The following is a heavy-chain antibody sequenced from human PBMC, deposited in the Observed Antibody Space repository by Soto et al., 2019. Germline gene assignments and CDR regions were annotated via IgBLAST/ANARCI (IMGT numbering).Heavy chain of an antibody. D-gene: IGHD1-1*01. J-gene: IGHJ3*02. V-gene: IGHV4-61*01. CDR3: ARVERGTVTTVVDAFDI. CDR1: GGFVSSGSYY. CDR2: MSHSGGT. Sequence: PSETLSLTCAVYGGFVSSGSYYWSWIRQPPGKGLEWIGEMSHSGGTHFNPSLKSRVTISVDTSKNQFSLNIYSVTAADTALYYCARVERGTVTTVVDAFDIWGPGTMVTVS.